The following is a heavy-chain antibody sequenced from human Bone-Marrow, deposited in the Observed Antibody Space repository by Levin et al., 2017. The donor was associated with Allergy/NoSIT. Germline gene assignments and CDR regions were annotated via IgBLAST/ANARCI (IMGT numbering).Heavy chain of an antibody. CDR2: ISYDGSHK. J-gene: IGHJ6*04. D-gene: IGHD3-10*01. V-gene: IGHV3-30*04. Sequence: PGGSLRLSCAASRFTFSDYAMHWVRQAPGKGLEWVAVISYDGSHKYYGDSVTGRFTISRDNSNNTMYLELNSLRPDDTAVYFCARSLVRGSIAWVGVCMAVWGKGTTVTVSS. CDR1: RFTFSDYA. CDR3: ARSLVRGSIAWVGVCMAV.